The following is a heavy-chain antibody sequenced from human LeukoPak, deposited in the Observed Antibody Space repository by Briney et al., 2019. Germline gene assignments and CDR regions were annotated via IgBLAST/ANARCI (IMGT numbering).Heavy chain of an antibody. CDR1: GFKFSTYA. J-gene: IGHJ6*02. D-gene: IGHD4-23*01. CDR3: AKDRATVVPRGMDV. Sequence: GGSLRLSCIASGFKFSTYAMNWVRQAPGKGLEWVSSINVGGGSTYYADSVKVRFAISRDDSKNTLYLQMNSLRAEDTAVYYCAKDRATVVPRGMDVRGQGTTVTVSS. V-gene: IGHV3-23*01. CDR2: INVGGGST.